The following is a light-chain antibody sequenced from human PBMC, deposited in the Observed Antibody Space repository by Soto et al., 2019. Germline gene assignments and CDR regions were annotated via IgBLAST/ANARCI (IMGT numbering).Light chain of an antibody. V-gene: IGKV3-20*01. J-gene: IGKJ3*01. CDR2: GAS. CDR3: QQYGSSPFT. Sequence: EVVLTQSPGTLSLSPGERATLSCRASQSVSSSYLAWYQQKPGQAPRLLIYGASSRATGIPDRFSGSGSGTDFTLIISRLEPEDFAVYYCQQYGSSPFTFGPGTRVDI. CDR1: QSVSSSY.